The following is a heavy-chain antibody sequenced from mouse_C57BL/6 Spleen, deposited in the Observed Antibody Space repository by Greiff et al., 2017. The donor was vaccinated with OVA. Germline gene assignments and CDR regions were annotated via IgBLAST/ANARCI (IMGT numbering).Heavy chain of an antibody. CDR3: ARNYGSSPWLAY. V-gene: IGHV1-50*01. D-gene: IGHD1-1*01. Sequence: QVQLQQPGAELVKPGASVKLSCKASGYTFTSYWMQWVKQRPGQGLEWIGELDPSDSYTNYNQKLKGKATLTVDTSSSTAYMQLSSLTSEDAAVYDCARNYGSSPWLAYWGQGTLVTVSA. CDR2: LDPSDSYT. J-gene: IGHJ3*01. CDR1: GYTFTSYW.